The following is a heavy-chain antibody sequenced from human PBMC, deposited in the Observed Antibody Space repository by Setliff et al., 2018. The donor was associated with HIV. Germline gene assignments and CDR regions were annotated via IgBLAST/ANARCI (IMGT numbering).Heavy chain of an antibody. J-gene: IGHJ4*02. V-gene: IGHV3-53*01. CDR1: GFTVSSDY. Sequence: GGSLRLSCAASGFTVSSDYMSWFRQAPGKGLEWVSVIYSGGDTYYADSVKGRFTIYRDNSKSIAYLQMNSLKTEDTAVYYCTRASSIAVAGSSIWGQGTLVTVSS. CDR2: IYSGGDT. CDR3: TRASSIAVAGSSI. D-gene: IGHD6-19*01.